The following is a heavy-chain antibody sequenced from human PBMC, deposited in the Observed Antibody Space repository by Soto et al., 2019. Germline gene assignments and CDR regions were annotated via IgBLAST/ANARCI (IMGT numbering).Heavy chain of an antibody. Sequence: GSLRLSCAASGFTVSSNYMSWVRQAPGKGLEWVSVIYSGGSTYYADSVKGRFTISRDNSKNTLYLQMNSLRAEDTAVYYCAKEDVGGYYYSGLWGRGTLVTVSS. CDR1: GFTVSSNY. V-gene: IGHV3-66*01. D-gene: IGHD1-26*01. CDR3: AKEDVGGYYYSGL. J-gene: IGHJ4*02. CDR2: IYSGGST.